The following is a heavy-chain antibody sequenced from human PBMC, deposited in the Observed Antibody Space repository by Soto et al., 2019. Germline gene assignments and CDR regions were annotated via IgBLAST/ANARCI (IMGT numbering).Heavy chain of an antibody. CDR1: GFTFSSYS. Sequence: GGSLRLSCAASGFTFSSYSMNWVRQAPGKGLEWVSYISSSSSTIYYADSVKGRFTISRDNAKNSLYLQMNSLRDEDTAVYYCARAVDRTPYDFWSGYYREQDAFDIWGQGTMVTVSS. D-gene: IGHD3-3*01. J-gene: IGHJ3*02. CDR3: ARAVDRTPYDFWSGYYREQDAFDI. CDR2: ISSSSSTI. V-gene: IGHV3-48*02.